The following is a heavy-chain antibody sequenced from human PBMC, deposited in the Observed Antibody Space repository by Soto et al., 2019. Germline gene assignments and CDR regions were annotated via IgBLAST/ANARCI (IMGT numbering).Heavy chain of an antibody. CDR3: ARPGGWNAFHPFDY. CDR1: GGSISSYY. Sequence: SETLSLTCTVPGGSISSYYWSWIRQPPGKGLEWIGYIYYSGSTNYNPSLKSRVTISVDTSKNQFSLKLSSVTAADTAVYYCARPGGWNAFHPFDYWGQGTLVTVSS. J-gene: IGHJ4*02. CDR2: IYYSGST. D-gene: IGHD1-1*01. V-gene: IGHV4-59*08.